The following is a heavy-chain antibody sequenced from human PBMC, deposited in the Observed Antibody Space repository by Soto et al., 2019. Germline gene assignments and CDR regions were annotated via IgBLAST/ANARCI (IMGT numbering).Heavy chain of an antibody. Sequence: QITLKESGPTLVNPTQTLTLTCSFSGFSLSTRGVAVGWIRQPPGKALEWLTVIYWDDDTRFSPSLKSRLTITKDTSKNQVVLIMTEMDPVDTATYFCAHSLGQSPPDYWGQGILFTVSS. D-gene: IGHD3-10*01. CDR1: GFSLSTRGVA. J-gene: IGHJ4*02. V-gene: IGHV2-5*02. CDR2: IYWDDDT. CDR3: AHSLGQSPPDY.